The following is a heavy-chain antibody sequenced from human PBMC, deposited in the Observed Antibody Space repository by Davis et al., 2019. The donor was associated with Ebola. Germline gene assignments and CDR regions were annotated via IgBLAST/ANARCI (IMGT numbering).Heavy chain of an antibody. CDR2: ISYDGSNK. V-gene: IGHV3-30-3*01. Sequence: GGSLRLSCAASGFTFSSYAMHWVRQAPGKGLEWVAVISYDGSNKYYADSVKGRFTISRDNSKNTLYLQMNSLRAEDTAVYYCARVSGEQWLVHHFDYWGQGTLVTVSS. CDR1: GFTFSSYA. D-gene: IGHD6-19*01. CDR3: ARVSGEQWLVHHFDY. J-gene: IGHJ4*02.